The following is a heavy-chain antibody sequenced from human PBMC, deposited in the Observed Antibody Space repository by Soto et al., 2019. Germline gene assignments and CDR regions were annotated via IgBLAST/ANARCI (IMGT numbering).Heavy chain of an antibody. D-gene: IGHD2-15*01. J-gene: IGHJ4*02. V-gene: IGHV1-18*01. Sequence: ASVKVSCKASGYTFTSYGINWVRQAPGQGLEWMGWISAYNGNTNYAQKLQGRVTMTTDTSTSTAYMELRSLRSDDTAVYYCARDQDVVVVAATQLDYWGQGTLVTVSS. CDR1: GYTFTSYG. CDR2: ISAYNGNT. CDR3: ARDQDVVVVAATQLDY.